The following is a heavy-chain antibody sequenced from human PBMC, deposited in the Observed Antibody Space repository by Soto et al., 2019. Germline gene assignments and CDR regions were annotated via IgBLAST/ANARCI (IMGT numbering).Heavy chain of an antibody. Sequence: GESLKISCKGSGYSFTIYWISWVRQMPGRGLEWMGRIDPSDSYTNYSPSFQGHVTISADKSISTAYLQWSSLKASDTAMYYCARQGVGYSYGPGYYYGMDVWGQGTTVTVSS. CDR1: GYSFTIYW. J-gene: IGHJ6*02. CDR3: ARQGVGYSYGPGYYYGMDV. V-gene: IGHV5-10-1*01. D-gene: IGHD5-18*01. CDR2: IDPSDSYT.